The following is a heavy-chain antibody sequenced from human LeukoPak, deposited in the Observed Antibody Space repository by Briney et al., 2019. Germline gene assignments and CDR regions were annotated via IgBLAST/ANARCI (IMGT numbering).Heavy chain of an antibody. CDR2: KRYDGSNK. CDR1: GFTFDDYG. CDR3: AKDATGNYYYMDV. D-gene: IGHD1-14*01. V-gene: IGHV3-30*02. Sequence: GGSLRLSCAASGFTFDDYGMSWIRQPPGKGLEWVEFKRYDGSNKYYGDSVKGRFTISRDNSKNTLFLQMNSLRAEDTAVYYCAKDATGNYYYMDVWGKGTTVTVSS. J-gene: IGHJ6*03.